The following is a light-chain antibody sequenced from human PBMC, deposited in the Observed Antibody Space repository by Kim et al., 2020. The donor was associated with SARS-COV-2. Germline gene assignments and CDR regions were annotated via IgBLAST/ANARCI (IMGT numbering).Light chain of an antibody. J-gene: IGKJ1*01. CDR2: EVS. CDR1: QSLLHSDGKTY. V-gene: IGKV2D-29*02. Sequence: VMTQTPLSLSVTPGQPASISCKSSQSLLHSDGKTYLYWYLQKPGQSPHLLIYEVSKRFSGVPDKFSGSGSGTDFTLKISRVEAEDVGVYYCMQSIQLPRWTFGQGTKLEI. CDR3: MQSIQLPRWT.